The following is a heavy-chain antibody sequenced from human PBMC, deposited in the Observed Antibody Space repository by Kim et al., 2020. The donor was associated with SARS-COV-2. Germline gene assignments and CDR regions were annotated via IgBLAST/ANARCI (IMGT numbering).Heavy chain of an antibody. CDR2: IYSDGST. V-gene: IGHV3-66*01. D-gene: IGHD4-17*01. J-gene: IGHJ5*02. Sequence: GGSLRLSCAASARSNYMTWVRQAPGMGLEWVSVIYSDGSTYYADSVKGRFTISRDNSKNTLYLRMYSLRAEDTAVYYCARVRRYTVTTWGFLDPWGQGTLVTVSS. CDR3: ARVRRYTVTTWGFLDP. CDR1: ARSNY.